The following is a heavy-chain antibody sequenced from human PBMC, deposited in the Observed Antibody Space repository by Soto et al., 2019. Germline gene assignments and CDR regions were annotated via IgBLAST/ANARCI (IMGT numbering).Heavy chain of an antibody. CDR2: INAGGGYT. D-gene: IGHD2-21*02. V-gene: IGHV1-46*03. J-gene: IGHJ2*01. CDR3: TRGRAIAVVTGPRDL. Sequence: GASVKVSCKASGYSFTNYYMHWVRQAPGQRLEWMGTINAGGGYTTYAQRFQGRVTMTRDTSTSTVSMELSSLRYEDTALYYCTRGRAIAVVTGPRDLW. CDR1: GYSFTNYY.